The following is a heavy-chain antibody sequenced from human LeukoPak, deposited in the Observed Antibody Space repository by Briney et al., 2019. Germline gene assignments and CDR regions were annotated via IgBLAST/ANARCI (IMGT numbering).Heavy chain of an antibody. J-gene: IGHJ4*02. CDR3: AKVAIRGDILTGYFALDY. D-gene: IGHD3-9*01. V-gene: IGHV3-23*01. CDR2: ISGLGDTT. Sequence: GGSLRLSCVVSGFTFSSYGMSWVRQAPGKGLEWVSTISGLGDTTYYADSVKGRFTISRDNSRNTLYLQMNSLRGEDTAAYYCAKVAIRGDILTGYFALDYWGQGTLVTVSS. CDR1: GFTFSSYG.